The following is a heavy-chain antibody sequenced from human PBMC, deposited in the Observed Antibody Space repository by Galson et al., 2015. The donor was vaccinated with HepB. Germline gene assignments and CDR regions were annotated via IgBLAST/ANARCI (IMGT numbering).Heavy chain of an antibody. CDR3: ARDHRVVATGVDAFDI. V-gene: IGHV3-21*01. J-gene: IGHJ3*02. D-gene: IGHD5-12*01. Sequence: SLRLSCAASGFTFSSYSMNWVRQAPGKGLEWVSSISSSSSYIYYADSVKGRFTISRDNAKNSLYLQMNSLRAEDTAVYYCARDHRVVATGVDAFDIWGQGTMVTVSS. CDR1: GFTFSSYS. CDR2: ISSSSSYI.